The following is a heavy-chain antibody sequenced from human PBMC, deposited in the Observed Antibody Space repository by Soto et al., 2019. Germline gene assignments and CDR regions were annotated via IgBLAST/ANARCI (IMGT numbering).Heavy chain of an antibody. CDR1: GFTFSDHY. D-gene: IGHD6-6*01. CDR3: ARGSSIAGLYYGMDV. V-gene: IGHV3-72*01. J-gene: IGHJ6*02. CDR2: IRNKANRYTT. Sequence: PGGSLRLSCAASGFTFSDHYMDWVRQAPGKGLEWVGRIRNKANRYTTEYAASVKGRFTISRDDSENSLNLQMSSLKTEDTAVYYCARGSSIAGLYYGMDVWGQGTTVTVSS.